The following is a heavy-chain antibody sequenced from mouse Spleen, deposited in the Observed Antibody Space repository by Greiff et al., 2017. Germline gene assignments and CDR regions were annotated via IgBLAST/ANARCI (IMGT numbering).Heavy chain of an antibody. CDR3: TREGLRYGSSYWYFDV. J-gene: IGHJ1*01. Sequence: QVQLQQSGAELVRPGASVTLSCKASGYTFTDYEMHWVKQTPVHGLEWIGAIDPETGGTAYNQKFKGKAILTADKSSSTAYMELRSLTSEDSAVYYCTREGLRYGSSYWYFDVWGAGTTVTVSS. CDR1: GYTFTDYE. CDR2: IDPETGGT. V-gene: IGHV1-15*01. D-gene: IGHD1-1*01.